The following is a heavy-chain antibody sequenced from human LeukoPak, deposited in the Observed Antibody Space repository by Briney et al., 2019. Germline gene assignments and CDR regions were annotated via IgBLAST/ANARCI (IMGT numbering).Heavy chain of an antibody. CDR3: ARGQGTVTTH. CDR2: INHSGSA. V-gene: IGHV4-34*01. D-gene: IGHD4-17*01. J-gene: IGHJ4*02. Sequence: AETLSLTCAVSGGSFSGYYWTWIRQPPGKGLEWIGEINHSGSANYNPSLKSRVTISLDTSKNQFSLKLSSVTAADTAVYYCARGQGTVTTHWGQGTLVTVSS. CDR1: GGSFSGYY.